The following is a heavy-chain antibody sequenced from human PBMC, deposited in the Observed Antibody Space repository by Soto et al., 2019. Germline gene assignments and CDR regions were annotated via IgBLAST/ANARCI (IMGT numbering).Heavy chain of an antibody. Sequence: ASVKVSCKASGYTFTKFHLRWVRLAPGQGLEWMGMIAPSGGSTSYAQKFQGRVTMTRDTSTSTVYMELSSLRSEDTAVYYCARGPIAMSYLAHGGLGTLVPVS. CDR1: GYTFTKFH. V-gene: IGHV1-46*01. CDR2: IAPSGGST. D-gene: IGHD2-21*01. J-gene: IGHJ4*02. CDR3: ARGPIAMSYLAH.